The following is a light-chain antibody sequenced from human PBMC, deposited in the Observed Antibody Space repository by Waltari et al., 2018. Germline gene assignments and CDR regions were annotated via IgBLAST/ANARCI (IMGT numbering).Light chain of an antibody. CDR1: QSVGSSG. CDR3: QQHGTLPAT. CDR2: RAS. J-gene: IGKJ1*01. V-gene: IGKV3-20*01. Sequence: EIVLTQSPGTASLSPGERVTLSCRASQSVGSSGSAGYQQKPGQAPRLVIYRASRRATGIPDRFSGSGSGTDFSLTISRLEPEDFAVYYCQQHGTLPATFGQGTKVEIK.